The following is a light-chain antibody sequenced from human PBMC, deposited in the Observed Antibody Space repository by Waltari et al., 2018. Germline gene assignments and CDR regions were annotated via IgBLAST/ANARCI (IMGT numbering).Light chain of an antibody. Sequence: EIVLTQSPGTLSLSPGERATLSCRASQSVSRSLAWYQQKPGQAPRLLIYGASSRATGVPDMFSGSGSGTDFSLTISRLEPEDFAVYYCQHYVRLPVSFGQGTKVEIK. CDR3: QHYVRLPVS. CDR1: QSVSRS. CDR2: GAS. J-gene: IGKJ1*01. V-gene: IGKV3-20*01.